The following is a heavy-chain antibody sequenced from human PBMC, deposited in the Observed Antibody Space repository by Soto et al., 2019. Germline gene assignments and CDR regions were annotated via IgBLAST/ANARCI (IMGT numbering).Heavy chain of an antibody. D-gene: IGHD3-16*02. V-gene: IGHV4-59*08. Sequence: SETLSLTCTVSGGSISSYYWSWIRQPPGKGLEWIGYIYYSGSTNYNPSLKSRVTISVDTSKNQFSLKLSSVTAADTAVYYCARWGPAARTIVTAESDYWGQGILVTVSS. CDR1: GGSISSYY. J-gene: IGHJ4*02. CDR2: IYYSGST. CDR3: ARWGPAARTIVTAESDY.